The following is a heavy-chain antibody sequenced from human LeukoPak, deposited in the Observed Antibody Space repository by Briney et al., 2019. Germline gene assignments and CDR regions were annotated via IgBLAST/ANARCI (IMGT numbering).Heavy chain of an antibody. CDR1: GFTFSNYY. V-gene: IGHV3-11*01. J-gene: IGHJ6*02. CDR3: ARGHYGVDV. CDR2: IHPSGSSI. Sequence: GGSLRLSCAASGFTFSNYYMSWIRQAPGTGLEWVSYIHPSGSSIYYADSVKGRFTISRDNAKDSLYLQMNSLRAEDTAVYYCARGHYGVDVWGQGTTVIVSS.